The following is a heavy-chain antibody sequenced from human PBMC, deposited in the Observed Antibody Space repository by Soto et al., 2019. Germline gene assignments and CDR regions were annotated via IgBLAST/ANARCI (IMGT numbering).Heavy chain of an antibody. CDR3: AKDVFGVWFGELLSVDD. CDR1: GVTFIIYS. D-gene: IGHD3-10*01. CDR2: ISGSGDSS. J-gene: IGHJ4*02. Sequence: ALGLSWAASGVTFIIYSRSWVRQAPGEGLEWVSAISGSGDSSKYADSVKGRFTISRDNSMNTLFLQMNSLSAEDTAIYYWAKDVFGVWFGELLSVDDWGQGTLVTVSS. V-gene: IGHV3-23*01.